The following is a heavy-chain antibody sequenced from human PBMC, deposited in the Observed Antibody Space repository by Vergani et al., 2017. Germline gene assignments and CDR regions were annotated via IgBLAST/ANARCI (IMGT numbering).Heavy chain of an antibody. D-gene: IGHD5-24*01. CDR3: ARPGYKAWSAFDY. V-gene: IGHV4-34*01. Sequence: QVQLQQWGAGLLKPSETLSLTCAVYGGSFSGYYWSWIRQPPGKGLEWFGEINHSGSTNYNPSLKSRVTISVDTSKNQFSLKLSSVTAADTAVYYCARPGYKAWSAFDYWGQGTLVTVSS. CDR1: GGSFSGYY. J-gene: IGHJ4*02. CDR2: INHSGST.